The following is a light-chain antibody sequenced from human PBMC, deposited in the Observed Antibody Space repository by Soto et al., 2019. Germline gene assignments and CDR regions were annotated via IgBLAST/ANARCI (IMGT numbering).Light chain of an antibody. Sequence: EIVLTQSPGTLSLSPGERATLSCRASQSITNNYFSWHQQKPDQSPSLLIYDASFRATGIPDRFSGSGSGTDFTLTISSLEPEDFAVYYCQQCATSPLTFGQGTKVEIK. J-gene: IGKJ1*01. CDR3: QQCATSPLT. CDR1: QSITNNY. CDR2: DAS. V-gene: IGKV3-20*01.